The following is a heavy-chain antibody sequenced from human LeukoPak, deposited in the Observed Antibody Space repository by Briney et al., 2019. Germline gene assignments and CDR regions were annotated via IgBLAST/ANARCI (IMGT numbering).Heavy chain of an antibody. V-gene: IGHV4-4*07. D-gene: IGHD3-9*01. J-gene: IGHJ4*02. CDR2: IYTSGST. CDR1: GGSISSYY. CDR3: ARNDILTGPTYFDY. Sequence: PSETLSLTCTVSGGSISSYYWSWIRQPAGKGLEWIGRIYTSGSTNYNPSLKSRVTISVDKSKNQFSLKLSSVTAADTAVYYCARNDILTGPTYFDYWGQGTLVTVSS.